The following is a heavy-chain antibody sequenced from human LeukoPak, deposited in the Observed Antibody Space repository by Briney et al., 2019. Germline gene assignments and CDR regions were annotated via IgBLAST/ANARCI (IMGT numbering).Heavy chain of an antibody. CDR3: AREPKRYPKGAFDI. CDR2: IIPIFGTA. CDR1: GGTFSSYA. J-gene: IGHJ3*02. V-gene: IGHV1-69*13. D-gene: IGHD1-14*01. Sequence: ASVKVSCKASGGTFSSYAISWVRQAPGQGLEWMGGIIPIFGTANYAQKFQGRVTITADESTSTAYMELSSLRSEDTAVYYCAREPKRYPKGAFDIWGQGTMVTVSS.